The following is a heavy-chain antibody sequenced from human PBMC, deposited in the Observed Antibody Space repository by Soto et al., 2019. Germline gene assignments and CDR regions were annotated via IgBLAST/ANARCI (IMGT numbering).Heavy chain of an antibody. CDR1: GFTFRSYW. J-gene: IGHJ4*02. CDR3: ARAEDYDFWSGPPKYFDN. Sequence: GGSLRLSCATSGFTFRSYWMTWVRQAPGKGPEWVANIKPDGSEKQYVDSVKGRFTVSGDNAKKSLDLQMNSLRVEDTAVYYCARAEDYDFWSGPPKYFDNWGQGTQVTVSS. V-gene: IGHV3-7*03. CDR2: IKPDGSEK. D-gene: IGHD3-3*01.